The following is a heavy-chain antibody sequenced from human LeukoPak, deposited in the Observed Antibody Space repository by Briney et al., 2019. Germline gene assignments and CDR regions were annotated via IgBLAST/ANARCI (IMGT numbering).Heavy chain of an antibody. Sequence: GESLKISCKGSGYSFTSYWIGWVRQMPGKGLEWMGIIYPGDSDTRYSPSFQGQVTISADKSINTAYLQWSSLKASDTAMYYCARPGSSWYDAFDIWGQGTMVTVSS. V-gene: IGHV5-51*01. D-gene: IGHD6-13*01. CDR2: IYPGDSDT. CDR3: ARPGSSWYDAFDI. CDR1: GYSFTSYW. J-gene: IGHJ3*02.